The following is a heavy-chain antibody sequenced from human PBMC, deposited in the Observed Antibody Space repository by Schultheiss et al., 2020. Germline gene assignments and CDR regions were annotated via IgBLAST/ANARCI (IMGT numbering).Heavy chain of an antibody. J-gene: IGHJ4*02. Sequence: GGSLRLSCAASGFTFSDVWMSWVRQAPGKGLEWVSYISSSGSTIYYADSVKGRFTISRDNAKNSLYLQMNSLRAEDTAVYYCARESAAPFDYWGQGTLVTVSS. CDR3: ARESAAPFDY. V-gene: IGHV3-11*01. CDR2: ISSSGSTI. CDR1: GFTFSDVW. D-gene: IGHD2-2*01.